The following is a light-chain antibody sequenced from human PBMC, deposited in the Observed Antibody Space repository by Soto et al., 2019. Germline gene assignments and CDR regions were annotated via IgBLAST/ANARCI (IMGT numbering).Light chain of an antibody. Sequence: QYVLTQPRSVSGSPGQSVTISCTGASCSVGGYNYVTWYQLHPGTAPKLMIYDVSKRPSGVPDRFSGSKSGNTASLTISGLQAEDEADYYCCSYAGSYTWVFGGGTKLTAL. V-gene: IGLV2-11*01. CDR3: CSYAGSYTWV. CDR2: DVS. CDR1: SCSVGGYNY. J-gene: IGLJ3*02.